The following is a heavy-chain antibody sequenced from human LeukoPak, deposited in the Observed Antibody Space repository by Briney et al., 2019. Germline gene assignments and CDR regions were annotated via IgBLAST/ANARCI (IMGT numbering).Heavy chain of an antibody. CDR2: IYTSGST. Sequence: PSETLSLTCTVSGGSISSYYWSWIRQPAGKGLEWIGRIYTSGSTNYNPSLKSRVTMSVDTSKNQFSLKLSSVTAADTAVYYCARGSPWCYDFWSGYRPDYVDVWGKGTTVTVSS. CDR1: GGSISSYY. D-gene: IGHD3-3*01. CDR3: ARGSPWCYDFWSGYRPDYVDV. J-gene: IGHJ6*03. V-gene: IGHV4-4*07.